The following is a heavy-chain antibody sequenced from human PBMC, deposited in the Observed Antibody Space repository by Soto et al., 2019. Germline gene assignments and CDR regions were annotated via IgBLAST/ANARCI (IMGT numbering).Heavy chain of an antibody. Sequence: QVQLVQSGAEVKKTGSSVKVSCKTSGGTFSTFGISWVRQAPGQGLEWMGGIIPFFETAEYSQKFEDRITFTADESTNTVYMDPGILTSEETAIYYCARTAPMDAGDKYYYDFWGQGALVTVSS. CDR1: GGTFSTFG. J-gene: IGHJ4*02. CDR2: IIPFFETA. CDR3: ARTAPMDAGDKYYYDF. V-gene: IGHV1-69*01. D-gene: IGHD3-16*01.